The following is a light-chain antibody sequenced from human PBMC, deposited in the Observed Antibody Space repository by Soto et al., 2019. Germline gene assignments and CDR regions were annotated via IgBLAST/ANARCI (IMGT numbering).Light chain of an antibody. CDR2: AAS. CDR1: QGVTSW. J-gene: IGKJ5*01. CDR3: QQANSFPLT. Sequence: DLHMTQSPSSVSASVGDTVTINWRASQGVTSWLAWYQQKPGIAPKLLIYAASSMQTGVPSRFSGRGTGTDFTLTISSLQPEDFATYYCQQANSFPLTFGQGTRPEIK. V-gene: IGKV1-12*01.